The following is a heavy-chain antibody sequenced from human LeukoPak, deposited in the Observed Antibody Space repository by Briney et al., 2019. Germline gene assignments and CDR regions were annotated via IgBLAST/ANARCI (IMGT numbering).Heavy chain of an antibody. J-gene: IGHJ4*02. CDR1: GACISSDY. D-gene: IGHD3-3*01. Sequence: AGTLSLTCTGCGACISSDYWSWIRQPSGKELEWIGHIYYSGDTNYNPSLTSRVTISLDTSKTQFSLKLSSVTAADTAVYYCARRRGNFWSDYYAFDYWGLGTLVSVSS. CDR3: ARRRGNFWSDYYAFDY. V-gene: IGHV4-59*08. CDR2: IYYSGDT.